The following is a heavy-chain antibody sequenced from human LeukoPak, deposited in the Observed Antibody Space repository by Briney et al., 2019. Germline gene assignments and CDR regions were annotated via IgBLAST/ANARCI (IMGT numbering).Heavy chain of an antibody. Sequence: GASVKVSCKASGGTFSSYAISWVRQAPGQGLEWMGGIIPIFGTANYAQGFQGRVTITADESTSTAYMELSSLRSEDTAVYYCAGRYCSSTSCLQAEYFQHWGQGTLVTVSS. J-gene: IGHJ1*01. CDR3: AGRYCSSTSCLQAEYFQH. D-gene: IGHD2-2*01. CDR2: IIPIFGTA. V-gene: IGHV1-69*13. CDR1: GGTFSSYA.